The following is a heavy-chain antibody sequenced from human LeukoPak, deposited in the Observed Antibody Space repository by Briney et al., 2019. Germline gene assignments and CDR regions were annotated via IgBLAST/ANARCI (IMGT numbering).Heavy chain of an antibody. Sequence: SETLSLTCTVSGGSISSSSYYWGWIRQPPGKGLEWIGSIYYSGSTYYNPSLKSRVTISVDTPKNQFSLKLSSVTAADTAVYYCARQGGIPGGLDPWGQGTLVTVSS. CDR2: IYYSGST. J-gene: IGHJ5*02. V-gene: IGHV4-39*01. CDR3: ARQGGIPGGLDP. CDR1: GGSISSSSYY. D-gene: IGHD1-26*01.